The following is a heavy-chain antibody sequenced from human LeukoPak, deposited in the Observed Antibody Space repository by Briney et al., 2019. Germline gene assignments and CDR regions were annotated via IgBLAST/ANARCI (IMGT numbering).Heavy chain of an antibody. V-gene: IGHV3-23*01. D-gene: IGHD5-18*01. CDR3: AKGPAWTQLWFFDS. Sequence: PGGSLRLSCAASGFTFSSYGMSWVRQAPGKGLEWVSSISNSGGSTYYADSVKGRFTISRDNSKNTLYLQMNSLRPEDTAVYYCAKGPAWTQLWFFDSWGQGTQVTVSS. CDR1: GFTFSSYG. CDR2: ISNSGGST. J-gene: IGHJ4*02.